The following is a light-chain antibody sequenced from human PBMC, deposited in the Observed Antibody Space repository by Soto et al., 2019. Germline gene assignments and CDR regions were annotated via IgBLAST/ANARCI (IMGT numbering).Light chain of an antibody. Sequence: TQSPATLSVSPGERATLSCRASQSVSNNLAWYQQKPGQPPRLLIFGASTTATGIPARFSGSGSEAEFAPTISTLQSEDFAVYYCQQYSVWPLTFGGGTKVDI. CDR2: GAS. CDR3: QQYSVWPLT. V-gene: IGKV3D-15*01. J-gene: IGKJ4*01. CDR1: QSVSNN.